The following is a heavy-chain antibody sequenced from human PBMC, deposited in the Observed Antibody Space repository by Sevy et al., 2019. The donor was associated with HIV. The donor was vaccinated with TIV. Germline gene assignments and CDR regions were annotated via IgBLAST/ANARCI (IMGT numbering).Heavy chain of an antibody. V-gene: IGHV3-23*01. CDR1: GFTFAKYS. J-gene: IGHJ4*02. Sequence: GGSLRLSCAASGFTFAKYSMSWVRQAPGKGLEWVSTFSFGCGRINYADSVKGRFTITIYDSKNTLFLQMNSLRAEDTATYFCAREGCTQPHDYWGQGTLVTVSS. D-gene: IGHD2-8*01. CDR2: FSFGCGRI. CDR3: AREGCTQPHDY.